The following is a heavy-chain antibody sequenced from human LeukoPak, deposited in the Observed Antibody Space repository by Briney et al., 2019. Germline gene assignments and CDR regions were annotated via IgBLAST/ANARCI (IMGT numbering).Heavy chain of an antibody. CDR1: GGSISSGGYS. Sequence: SETLSLTCAVSGGSISSGGYSWSWLRQPPGKGLEWIGYIYHSGSTYYNPSLKSRVTISVDRSKNQFSLKLSSVTAADTAVYYCARGTSRIPLNYWGQGTLVTVSS. J-gene: IGHJ4*01. D-gene: IGHD2-15*01. V-gene: IGHV4-30-2*01. CDR3: ARGTSRIPLNY. CDR2: IYHSGST.